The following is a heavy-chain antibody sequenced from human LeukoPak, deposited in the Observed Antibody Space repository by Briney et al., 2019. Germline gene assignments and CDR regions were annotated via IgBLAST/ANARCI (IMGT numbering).Heavy chain of an antibody. CDR1: GGSISSYY. J-gene: IGHJ4*02. CDR3: AREDYHNSGGYYLDY. D-gene: IGHD3-22*01. Sequence: SETLSLTCTVSGGSISSYYWSWIRQPAGKGLEWIGRIYTSGSTNYNPSLKSRVTMSVDASKNQFSLKLSSVTAADTAVYFCAREDYHNSGGYYLDYWGQGTLVTVSS. CDR2: IYTSGST. V-gene: IGHV4-4*07.